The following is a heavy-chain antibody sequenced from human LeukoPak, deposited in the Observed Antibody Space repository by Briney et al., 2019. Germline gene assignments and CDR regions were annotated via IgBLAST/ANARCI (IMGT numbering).Heavy chain of an antibody. Sequence: GGSLRLSCAASGFIFSSYWMNWVRQAPGKGLEWVANIKEDGSAKYYVDSVKGRFTISRDNAKNSLYLQMNSLRAEDTAVYYCVMDMDVWGQGTTVTVSS. CDR1: GFIFSSYW. J-gene: IGHJ6*02. V-gene: IGHV3-7*05. CDR2: IKEDGSAK. CDR3: VMDMDV.